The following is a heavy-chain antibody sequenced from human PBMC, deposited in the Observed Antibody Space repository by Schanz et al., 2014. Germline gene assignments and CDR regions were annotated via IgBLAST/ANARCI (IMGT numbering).Heavy chain of an antibody. CDR1: GFTVSAYS. J-gene: IGHJ5*02. CDR3: ARGRCGSTTCYIDNWFDP. Sequence: EVQVVESGGGLVRPGGSLRLSCSGFTVSAYSANWVRQAPGKGLQWVTNRKQDGSEKYYVDSVKGRFTISRDNSKNSLYLQMNSLRAEDTAVYYCARGRCGSTTCYIDNWFDPWGQGTLVTVSS. D-gene: IGHD2-2*02. V-gene: IGHV3-7*01. CDR2: RKQDGSEK.